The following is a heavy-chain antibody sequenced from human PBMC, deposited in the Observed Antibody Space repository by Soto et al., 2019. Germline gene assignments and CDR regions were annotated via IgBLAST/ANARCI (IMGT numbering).Heavy chain of an antibody. CDR3: AIDACCCGGDCYSLVY. CDR2: IFPRLGTT. J-gene: IGHJ4*02. CDR1: GGAFNNYP. Sequence: QVQLVQSGAELKTPGSSVSVSCKASGGAFNNYPISWVRQAPGQGLEWMGGIFPRLGTTTYAREVQGRVTMTAGESTTTVSMTLTSLRSEDTAIYYCAIDACCCGGDCYSLVYWGQGTLVTVSS. D-gene: IGHD2-21*02. V-gene: IGHV1-69*01.